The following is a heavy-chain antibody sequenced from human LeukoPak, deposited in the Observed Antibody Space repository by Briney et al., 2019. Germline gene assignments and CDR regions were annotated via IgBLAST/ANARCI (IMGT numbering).Heavy chain of an antibody. D-gene: IGHD2-2*01. CDR3: ARAGCSSTSCLNWFDP. Sequence: ASETLSLTCTVSGGSISSYYWSWIRQPAGKGLEWIGRIYTSGSTNYSPSLKSRVTMSVDTSKNQFSLKLSSVTAADTAVYYCARAGCSSTSCLNWFDPWGQGTLVTVSS. J-gene: IGHJ5*02. CDR1: GGSISSYY. CDR2: IYTSGST. V-gene: IGHV4-4*07.